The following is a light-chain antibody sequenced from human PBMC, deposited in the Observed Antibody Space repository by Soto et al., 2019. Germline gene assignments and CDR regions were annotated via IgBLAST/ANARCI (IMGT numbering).Light chain of an antibody. CDR2: DVN. CDR3: SSYTTTNVV. J-gene: IGLJ2*01. Sequence: QSALTQPASVSGSPGQSITISCTGISSDVGGYNYVSWYQHHPDKAPKLIIYDVNDRPSGVSNRFSGSKSDDTASLTISGLQAEDEADYYCSSYTTTNVVFGGGTKVTVL. V-gene: IGLV2-14*01. CDR1: SSDVGGYNY.